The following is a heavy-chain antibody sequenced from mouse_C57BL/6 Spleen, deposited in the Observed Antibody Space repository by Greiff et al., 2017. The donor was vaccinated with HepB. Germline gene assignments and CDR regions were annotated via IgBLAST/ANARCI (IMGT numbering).Heavy chain of an antibody. CDR3: AIKGTGREFDY. D-gene: IGHD1-3*01. CDR1: GYTFTSYW. CDR2: LDPSDSYT. Sequence: QVQLQQPGAELVKPGASVKLSCKASGYTFTSYWMQWVKQRPGQGLEWIGELDPSDSYTNYNQKFKGKATLTVDTSSSTAYMQLSSLTSEDSAVYYWAIKGTGREFDYWGQGTTLTVSS. V-gene: IGHV1-50*01. J-gene: IGHJ2*01.